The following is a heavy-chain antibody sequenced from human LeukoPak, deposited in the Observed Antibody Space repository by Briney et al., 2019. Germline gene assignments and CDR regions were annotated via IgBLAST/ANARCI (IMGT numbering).Heavy chain of an antibody. J-gene: IGHJ4*02. CDR1: GFTFSSYA. CDR3: ARPPPDY. V-gene: IGHV3-53*01. CDR2: IYSGGST. Sequence: GGSLRLSCAASGFTFSSYAMTWVRRAPGKGLEWVSVIYSGGSTYYADSVKGRFTISRDNSKNTLYLQMNSLRAEDTAVYYCARPPPDYWGQGTLVTVSS.